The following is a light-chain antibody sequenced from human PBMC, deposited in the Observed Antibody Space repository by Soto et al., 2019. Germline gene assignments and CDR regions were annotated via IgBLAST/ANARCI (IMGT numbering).Light chain of an antibody. CDR3: QHYNSYSEA. J-gene: IGKJ1*01. CDR2: DAS. Sequence: IQMTQSPSSLSASLGDRVTITCRASQDISNYLNWYQQKPGTAPKLLIYDASSLESGVPSRFSGSGSGTEFTLTISSLQPDDFATYYCQHYNSYSEAFGQGTKVDIK. V-gene: IGKV1-5*01. CDR1: QDISNY.